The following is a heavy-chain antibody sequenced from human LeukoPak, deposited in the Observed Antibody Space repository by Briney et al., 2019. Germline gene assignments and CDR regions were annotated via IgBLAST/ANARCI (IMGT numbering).Heavy chain of an antibody. J-gene: IGHJ5*02. CDR2: IYYSGST. V-gene: IGHV4-59*01. D-gene: IGHD3-9*01. CDR1: GGSISSYY. CDR3: ARIQKYYDILTGYLGSNWFDP. Sequence: SETLSLTCTVSGGSISSYYWSWIRQPPGKGLEWIGYIYYSGSTNYNPSLKSRVTISVDTSKNQFSLKLSSVTAADTAVYYCARIQKYYDILTGYLGSNWFDPWGQGTLVTVSS.